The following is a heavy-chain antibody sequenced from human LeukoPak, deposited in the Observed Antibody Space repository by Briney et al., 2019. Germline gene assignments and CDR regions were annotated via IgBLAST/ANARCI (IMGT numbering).Heavy chain of an antibody. D-gene: IGHD5-12*01. CDR1: GGTFSSYA. J-gene: IGHJ4*02. CDR2: IIPILGIA. V-gene: IGHV1-69*04. CDR3: AREVSLATSSVFDY. Sequence: SVKVSCKASGGTFSSYAISWVRQAPGQGLEWMGRIIPILGIANYAQKFQGRVTITADKSTSTAYMELSSLRSEDTAVYYCAREVSLATSSVFDYWGQGTLVTVSS.